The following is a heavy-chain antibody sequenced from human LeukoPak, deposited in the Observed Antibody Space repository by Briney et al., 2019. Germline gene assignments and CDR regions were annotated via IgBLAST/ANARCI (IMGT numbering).Heavy chain of an antibody. Sequence: GGSLRLSCAASGFTFSSYAMSWVRQAPGKGLEWVSAISGSGGSTYYADSVKGRFTISRDNSKNTLYLQMNSPRAEDTAVYYCAKDSRMMVYDSSGYPYWGQGTLVTVSS. CDR3: AKDSRMMVYDSSGYPY. J-gene: IGHJ4*02. CDR1: GFTFSSYA. V-gene: IGHV3-23*01. CDR2: ISGSGGST. D-gene: IGHD3-22*01.